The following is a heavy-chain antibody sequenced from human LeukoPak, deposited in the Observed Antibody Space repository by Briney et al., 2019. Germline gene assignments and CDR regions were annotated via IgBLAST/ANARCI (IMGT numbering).Heavy chain of an antibody. CDR3: ARVYDSGAYYWGM. V-gene: IGHV3-23*01. CDR1: GFPFSRYG. CDR2: ISGSGGNT. D-gene: IGHD3-22*01. J-gene: IGHJ4*02. Sequence: PGGSLSLSCAASGFPFSRYGMSWVRQAPGKGLEWVSSISGSGGNTYNADSVKGRFTISRDNSKNTLYLQMNSLRAEDTAVYYCARVYDSGAYYWGMWGQGTLVTVSS.